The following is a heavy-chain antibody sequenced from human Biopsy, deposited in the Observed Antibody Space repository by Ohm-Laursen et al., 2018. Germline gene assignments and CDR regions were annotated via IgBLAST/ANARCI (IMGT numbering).Heavy chain of an antibody. J-gene: IGHJ4*02. CDR2: IYTSGIT. CDR3: ARLTRRGNIIFFDY. CDR1: GGSLSSYS. Sequence: TLSLTCTVSGGSLSSYSWSWIRQPAGKGLEWIGQIYTSGITNYNPSLKSRVIVSVDPPKSQISLKLASVTASDTAIYYCARLTRRGNIIFFDYWGQGTLVAVSS. V-gene: IGHV4-4*07. D-gene: IGHD1-26*01.